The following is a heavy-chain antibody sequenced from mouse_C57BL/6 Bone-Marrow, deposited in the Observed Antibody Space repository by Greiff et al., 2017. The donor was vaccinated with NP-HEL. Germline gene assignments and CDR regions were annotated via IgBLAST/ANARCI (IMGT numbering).Heavy chain of an antibody. Sequence: QVQLKESGAELVRPGTSVKMSCKASGYTFTNYWIGWVKQRPGHGLEWIGDIYPGGGYTNYNEKFKGKATLTADKSSSTAYLQLSSLTSEDSAIYYCARREDDYGSSYYFDYWGQGTTLTVSS. D-gene: IGHD1-1*01. CDR2: IYPGGGYT. V-gene: IGHV1-63*01. J-gene: IGHJ2*01. CDR1: GYTFTNYW. CDR3: ARREDDYGSSYYFDY.